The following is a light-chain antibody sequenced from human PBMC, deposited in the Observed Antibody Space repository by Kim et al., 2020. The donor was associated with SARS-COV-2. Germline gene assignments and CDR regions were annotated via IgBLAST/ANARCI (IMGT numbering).Light chain of an antibody. CDR1: SSDVGGYNY. CDR3: SSYTSTSTLVL. V-gene: IGLV2-14*03. Sequence: QSLTLSCTGTSSDVGGYNYVSWYQQHPGKAPKLMIYDVSNRPSGVSNRFSGSKSGNTASLTISGLQAEDESDYYCSSYTSTSTLVLFGGGTKLTV. J-gene: IGLJ2*01. CDR2: DVS.